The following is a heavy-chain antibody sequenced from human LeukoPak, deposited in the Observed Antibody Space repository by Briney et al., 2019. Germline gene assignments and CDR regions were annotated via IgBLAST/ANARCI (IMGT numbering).Heavy chain of an antibody. CDR1: GGSISSSNW. CDR2: IYHSGST. CDR3: ARGRQQLVRTQYYYYGMDV. Sequence: PSETLSLTCAVPGGSISSSNWWSWVRQPPGKGLEWIGEIYHSGSTYYNPSLKSRVTISVDTSKNQFSLKLSSVTAADTAVYYCARGRQQLVRTQYYYYGMDVWGQGTTVTVSS. D-gene: IGHD6-13*01. J-gene: IGHJ6*02. V-gene: IGHV4-4*02.